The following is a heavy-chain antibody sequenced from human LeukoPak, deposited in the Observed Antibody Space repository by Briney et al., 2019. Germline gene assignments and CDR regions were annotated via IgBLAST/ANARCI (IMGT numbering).Heavy chain of an antibody. Sequence: SVNVSCKTSGLTFSSSAIQWVRQARGQPLEWIGWIVVGRGETKYTQKLQGRVTITSDLSTSTAYMELSSLRSEDTAVYYCAAETYSDSCCWFDPWGQGTLVTVSS. D-gene: IGHD2-21*02. CDR2: IVVGRGET. V-gene: IGHV1-58*02. CDR3: AAETYSDSCCWFDP. CDR1: GLTFSSSA. J-gene: IGHJ5*02.